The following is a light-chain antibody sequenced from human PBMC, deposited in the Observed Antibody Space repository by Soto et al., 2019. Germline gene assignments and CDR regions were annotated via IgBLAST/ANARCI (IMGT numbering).Light chain of an antibody. CDR3: QQRSNWPGT. J-gene: IGKJ5*01. CDR1: QTVTSNF. CDR2: DAS. Sequence: VLTQSPGTLSLSPGERATLSCRASQTVTSNFLAWYQEKPGQAPRLLIYDASNRATGIPARFSGSGSGTDFTLTISSLEPEDFAVYYCQQRSNWPGTFGQGTRLEIK. V-gene: IGKV3D-20*02.